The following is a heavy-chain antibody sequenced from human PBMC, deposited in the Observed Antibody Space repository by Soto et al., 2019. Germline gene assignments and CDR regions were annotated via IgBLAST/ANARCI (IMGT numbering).Heavy chain of an antibody. CDR3: ARHRDDILTGPPNWFDP. J-gene: IGHJ5*02. D-gene: IGHD3-9*01. CDR1: GGSISSSSYY. CDR2: IYYSGST. Sequence: QLQLQESGPGLVKPSETLSLTCTVSGGSISSSSYYWGWIRQPPGKGLEWIGSIYYSGSTYYNPSLKSRVTISVDTSKNQFSLKLSSVTAADTAVYYCARHRDDILTGPPNWFDPWGQGTLVTVSS. V-gene: IGHV4-39*01.